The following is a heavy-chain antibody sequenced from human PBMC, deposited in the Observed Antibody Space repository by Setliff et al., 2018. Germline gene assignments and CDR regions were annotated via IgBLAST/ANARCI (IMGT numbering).Heavy chain of an antibody. J-gene: IGHJ5*02. V-gene: IGHV3-15*01. D-gene: IGHD1-1*01. CDR2: IKSITDGGTT. CDR1: GFSFSNTW. CDR3: AKPTQGQLALGA. Sequence: PGGSLRLSCAASGFSFSNTWMNWVRQAPGKGLEWVGRIKSITDGGTTDYAAPVKGRFTISRDNSKNTLYLQMDSLRDDDTAVYYCAKPTQGQLALGAWGQGTLVTVSS.